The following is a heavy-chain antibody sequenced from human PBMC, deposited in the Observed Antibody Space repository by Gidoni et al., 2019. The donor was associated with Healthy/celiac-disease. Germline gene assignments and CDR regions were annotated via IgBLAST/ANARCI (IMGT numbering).Heavy chain of an antibody. D-gene: IGHD4-17*01. CDR2: IYYSGST. CDR3: ARNYGGPPDYYYGMDV. V-gene: IGHV4-59*01. Sequence: QVQLQESGPGLVKPSETLSLTCPVSGGSISSYYWSWIRQPPGKGLEWIGYIYYSGSTNYNPSLKSRVTISVDTSKNQFSLKLSSVTAADTAVYYCARNYGGPPDYYYGMDVWGQGTTVTVSS. J-gene: IGHJ6*02. CDR1: GGSISSYY.